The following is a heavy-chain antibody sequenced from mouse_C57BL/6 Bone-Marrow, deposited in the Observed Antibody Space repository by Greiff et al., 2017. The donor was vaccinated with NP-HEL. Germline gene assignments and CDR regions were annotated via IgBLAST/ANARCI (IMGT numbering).Heavy chain of an antibody. J-gene: IGHJ4*01. CDR3: ARDITTGAMDY. CDR1: GFTFSSYA. D-gene: IGHD1-1*01. CDR2: ISDGGSYT. V-gene: IGHV5-4*01. Sequence: EVKLVESGGGLVKPGGSLKLSCAASGFTFSSYAMSWVRQTPEKRLEWVATISDGGSYTYYPDNVKVRFTISRDNAKNNLYLQMSHLKSEDTAMYYCARDITTGAMDYWGQGTSVTVSS.